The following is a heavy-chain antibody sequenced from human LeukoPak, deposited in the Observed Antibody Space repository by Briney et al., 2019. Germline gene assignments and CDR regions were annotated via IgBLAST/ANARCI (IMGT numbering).Heavy chain of an antibody. CDR1: GYTFTGYY. J-gene: IGHJ6*03. Sequence: ASVKVSCKASGYTFTGYYMHWVRQAPGQGLVWMGRINPNSGGTNYAQKFQGRVTMTRDTSISTAYMELSRLRSDDTAVYYCARERSAAKYYYYYYMDVWGKGTTVTVSS. V-gene: IGHV1-2*06. CDR3: ARERSAAKYYYYYYMDV. CDR2: INPNSGGT.